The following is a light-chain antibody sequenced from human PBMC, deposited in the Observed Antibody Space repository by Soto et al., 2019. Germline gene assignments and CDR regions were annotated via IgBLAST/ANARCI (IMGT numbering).Light chain of an antibody. J-gene: IGKJ2*01. Sequence: DIQMTQSPSTLSASVGDRVTITCRASQSISSWLAWYQQKPGKAPKLLIYDASSLESGVPSRFSGSGSGTEFTLTISSLQHDYFATYYCQQYNSYSYTFGQGTKLEIK. CDR2: DAS. V-gene: IGKV1-5*01. CDR1: QSISSW. CDR3: QQYNSYSYT.